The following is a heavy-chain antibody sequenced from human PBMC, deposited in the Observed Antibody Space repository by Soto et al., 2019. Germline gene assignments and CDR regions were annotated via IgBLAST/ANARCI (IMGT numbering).Heavy chain of an antibody. CDR3: VRALGSRFMEWPRFDP. D-gene: IGHD3-3*01. J-gene: IGHJ5*02. CDR1: GSSIRIGDHH. Sequence: QVQLQESGPGLVRPSQTLSLTCTVSGSSIRIGDHHWTWIRQSPGKGLEWIGFISKSGTAKYNPSLSTRVSISVDTSRNQFSLKLNFVSAADTAVYYCVRALGSRFMEWPRFDPWGQGKLVTVSS. CDR2: ISKSGTA. V-gene: IGHV4-30-4*01.